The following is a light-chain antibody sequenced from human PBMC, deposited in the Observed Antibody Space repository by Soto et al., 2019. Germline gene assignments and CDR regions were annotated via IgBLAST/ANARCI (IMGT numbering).Light chain of an antibody. J-gene: IGKJ5*01. CDR1: QDISNY. CDR2: VAS. V-gene: IGKV1-39*01. CDR3: QQSFTTPLT. Sequence: DIQMTQSPSSLSASVGDRVTITCQASQDISNYLNWYQQKPGKAPNVLINVASTLRSGVPSRFSGSGSGTDFNLTINSLQPEDFATYFCQQSFTTPLTFGGGTRLEIK.